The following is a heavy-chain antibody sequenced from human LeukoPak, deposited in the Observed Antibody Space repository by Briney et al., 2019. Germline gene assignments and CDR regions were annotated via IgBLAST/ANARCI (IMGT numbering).Heavy chain of an antibody. Sequence: VGSLRLSCAASVFTFSSYGTHWVRQAPGKGLWWVAFILFVGSNKYYADSVKGRFTISRANSKNTLYLQMNSLRAEDAAVYYCATGAWSSQLWFWPAKYNFDYWGQGTLVTVSS. CDR3: ATGAWSSQLWFWPAKYNFDY. CDR1: VFTFSSYG. V-gene: IGHV3-30*02. D-gene: IGHD5-18*01. CDR2: ILFVGSNK. J-gene: IGHJ4*02.